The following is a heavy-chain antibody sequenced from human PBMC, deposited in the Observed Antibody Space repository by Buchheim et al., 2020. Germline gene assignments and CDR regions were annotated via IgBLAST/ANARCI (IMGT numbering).Heavy chain of an antibody. CDR2: ISSSGSTI. Sequence: EVQLVESGGGLVQPGGSLRLSCAASGFTFSSYEMNWVRQAPGKGLEWVSYISSSGSTIYYADSVKGRFTISRDNSKNSLYLQMNSLRAEDTAVYYCAREVRLYYYYGMDVWGQGTT. CDR1: GFTFSSYE. J-gene: IGHJ6*02. CDR3: AREVRLYYYYGMDV. D-gene: IGHD2-2*01. V-gene: IGHV3-48*03.